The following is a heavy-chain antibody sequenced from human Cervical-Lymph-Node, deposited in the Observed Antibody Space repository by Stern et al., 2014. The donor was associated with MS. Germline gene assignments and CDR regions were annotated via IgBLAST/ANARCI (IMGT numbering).Heavy chain of an antibody. CDR2: LYRGGRT. CDR3: ALTRMGPLDS. V-gene: IGHV3-66*01. D-gene: IGHD1/OR15-1a*01. J-gene: IGHJ4*02. CDR1: GFDVNANY. Sequence: VQLVESGGGLVQPGGSLRLSCAASGFDVNANYVSWVRQAPGKGLEWLSILYRGGRTFYADSVEGRFITSRDDARNTVYLQLTNLRAEDTAVYYCALTRMGPLDSWGQGTLVSGAS.